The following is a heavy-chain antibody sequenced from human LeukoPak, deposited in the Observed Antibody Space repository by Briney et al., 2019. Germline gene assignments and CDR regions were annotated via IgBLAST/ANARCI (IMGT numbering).Heavy chain of an antibody. D-gene: IGHD1-26*01. J-gene: IGHJ4*02. CDR3: AREVGASYYFDY. CDR1: GFTFSSYW. CDR2: IKQDGSEK. V-gene: IGHV3-7*01. Sequence: GGSLRLSCAAPGFTFSSYWMSWVRQAPGKGLEWVANIKQDGSEKYYVDSVRGRFTISRDNAKNSLYLQMNSLRAEDTAVYYCAREVGASYYFDYWGQGTLVTVSS.